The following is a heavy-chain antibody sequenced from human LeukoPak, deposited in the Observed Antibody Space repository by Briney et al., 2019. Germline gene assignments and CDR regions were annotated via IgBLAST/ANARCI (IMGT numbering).Heavy chain of an antibody. Sequence: ASVKVSCKTSGYTFTDYYIHWVRPAAGQGLEWMGWINTKTGRTSFARTFQGRVTMTRDPSITTVYMDMAWLTSGDTAIYFCARADFIDAGPYLIAPWGQGTLVTVSS. CDR3: ARADFIDAGPYLIAP. CDR1: GYTFTDYY. J-gene: IGHJ5*02. V-gene: IGHV1-2*02. CDR2: INTKTGRT. D-gene: IGHD3-3*01.